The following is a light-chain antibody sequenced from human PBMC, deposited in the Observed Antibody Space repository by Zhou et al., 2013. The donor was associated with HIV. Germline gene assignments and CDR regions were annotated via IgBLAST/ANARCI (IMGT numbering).Light chain of an antibody. J-gene: IGKJ1*01. Sequence: EIVLTQSPGTLSLSPGESATLSCRASQTVSNRNLAWYQQKPGQAPRLLIFGASSRATGIPDRFSGSGSGTDFTLTISRLEPEDFAVYCCQQYGSSPRTFGQGTKGGNQT. CDR3: QQYGSSPRT. CDR2: GAS. CDR1: QTVSNRN. V-gene: IGKV3-20*01.